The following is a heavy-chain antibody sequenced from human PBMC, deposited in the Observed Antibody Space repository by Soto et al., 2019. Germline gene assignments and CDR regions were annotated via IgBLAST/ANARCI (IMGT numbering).Heavy chain of an antibody. CDR2: IIPIFGTA. V-gene: IGHV1-69*13. D-gene: IGHD6-19*01. Sequence: SVKVSCKASGGTFSSYAISWVRQAPGQGLEWMGGIIPIFGTANYAQKFQGRVTITADESTSTAYMELSSLRSEDTAVYYCARDGIGVVAGTGHYYFDYWGQGTLVTVSS. CDR1: GGTFSSYA. J-gene: IGHJ4*02. CDR3: ARDGIGVVAGTGHYYFDY.